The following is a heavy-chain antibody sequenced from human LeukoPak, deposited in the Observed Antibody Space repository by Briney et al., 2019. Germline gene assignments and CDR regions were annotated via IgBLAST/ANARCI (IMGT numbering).Heavy chain of an antibody. CDR3: AREGYCSGGSCYARGPDAFDI. CDR2: INPNSGGT. CDR1: GYTFTGYY. V-gene: IGHV1-2*02. D-gene: IGHD2-15*01. Sequence: ASVKVSCKASGYTFTGYYMHWVRQAPGQGLEWMGWINPNSGGTNYAQKFQGRVTMTRDTSISTAHMELSRLRSDDTAVYYCAREGYCSGGSCYARGPDAFDIWGQGTMVTVSS. J-gene: IGHJ3*02.